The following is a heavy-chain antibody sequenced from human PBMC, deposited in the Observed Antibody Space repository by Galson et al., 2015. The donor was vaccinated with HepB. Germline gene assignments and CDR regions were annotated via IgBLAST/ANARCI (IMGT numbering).Heavy chain of an antibody. D-gene: IGHD2/OR15-2a*01. J-gene: IGHJ2*01. Sequence: ETLSLTCTVSGGSISSSSYYWGWIRQPPGKGLEWIGSIYYSGSTYYNPSLKSRVTISVDTSKNQFSLKLSSVTAADTAVYYCARECNDYGYFDLWGRGTLVTVSS. CDR3: ARECNDYGYFDL. CDR2: IYYSGST. CDR1: GGSISSSSYY. V-gene: IGHV4-39*07.